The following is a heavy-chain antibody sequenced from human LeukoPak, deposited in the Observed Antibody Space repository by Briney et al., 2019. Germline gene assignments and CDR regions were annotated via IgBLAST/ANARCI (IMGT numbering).Heavy chain of an antibody. CDR1: GGHISSNSYY. CDR3: ARNPIAVPGKGFFDY. Sequence: PSETLSLTCTVSGGHISSNSYYWGCLRQPPEKGLEWIGNIYYSGSTYYKPSIKSRVTISVDTSKNQFSLKLSSVTAADTAVYYCARNPIAVPGKGFFDYWGQGTLVTVSS. V-gene: IGHV4-39*01. J-gene: IGHJ4*02. D-gene: IGHD6-19*01. CDR2: IYYSGST.